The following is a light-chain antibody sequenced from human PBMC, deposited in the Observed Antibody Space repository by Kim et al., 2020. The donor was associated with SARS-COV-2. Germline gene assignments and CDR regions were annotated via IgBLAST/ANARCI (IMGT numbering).Light chain of an antibody. J-gene: IGKJ2*01. CDR3: QKYGSPPYT. Sequence: SPGRRAPASSTGRRTVTTHSLAQYQPGPGHAPRIVVNGASTRAPRIPDRCSGSGTDTDFSITVSRLEDEDFAVYYCQKYGSPPYTFGQGTKLEI. CDR2: GAS. CDR1: RTVTTHS. V-gene: IGKV3-20*01.